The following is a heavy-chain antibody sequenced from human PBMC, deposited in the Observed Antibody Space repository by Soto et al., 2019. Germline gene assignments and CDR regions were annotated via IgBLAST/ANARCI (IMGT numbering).Heavy chain of an antibody. J-gene: IGHJ4*02. CDR3: ARHPSLWELLYFDY. D-gene: IGHD1-26*01. CDR1: GGSISSSSYY. Sequence: LSLTCTVSGGSISSSSYYWGWIRQPPGKGLEWIGSIYYSGSTYYNPSLKSRVTISVDTSKNQFSLKLSSVTAADTAVYYCARHPSLWELLYFDYWGQGTLVTVSS. CDR2: IYYSGST. V-gene: IGHV4-39*01.